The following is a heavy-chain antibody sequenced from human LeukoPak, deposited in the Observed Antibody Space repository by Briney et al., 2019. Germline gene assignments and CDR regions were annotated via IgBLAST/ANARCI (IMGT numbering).Heavy chain of an antibody. CDR2: INPSGGST. CDR3: ARFGPAPTVYYDILTGYYIENFDY. J-gene: IGHJ4*02. CDR1: GYTFTSYY. V-gene: IGHV1-46*01. Sequence: ASVKVSCKASGYTFTSYYMHWVRQAPGQGLEWMGIINPSGGSTSYAQKFQGRVTMTTDTSTSTAYMELRSLRSDDTAVYYCARFGPAPTVYYDILTGYYIENFDYWGQGTLVTVSS. D-gene: IGHD3-9*01.